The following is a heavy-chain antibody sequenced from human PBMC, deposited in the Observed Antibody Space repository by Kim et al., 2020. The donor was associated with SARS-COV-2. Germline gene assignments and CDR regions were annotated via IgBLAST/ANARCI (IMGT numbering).Heavy chain of an antibody. CDR3: ARDMGFPGYSSSIDY. J-gene: IGHJ4*02. D-gene: IGHD6-13*01. Sequence: GSVKGRFTISRENAKNSLYLQMNSLRAGDTAVYYCARDMGFPGYSSSIDYWGQGTLVTVSS. V-gene: IGHV3-13*01.